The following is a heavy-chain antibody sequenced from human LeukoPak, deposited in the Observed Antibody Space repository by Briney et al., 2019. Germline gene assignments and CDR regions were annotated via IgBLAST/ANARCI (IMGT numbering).Heavy chain of an antibody. CDR1: GYTFTSYD. D-gene: IGHD2-15*01. CDR3: ASQYCSGGSCYGANDY. Sequence: GASVKVSCKASGYTFTSYDINWVRQATGQGLEWMGRINPNSGGTNYAQKFQGRVTMTRDTSISTAYMELSRLRSEDTAVYYCASQYCSGGSCYGANDYWGQGTLVTVSS. V-gene: IGHV1-2*06. CDR2: INPNSGGT. J-gene: IGHJ4*02.